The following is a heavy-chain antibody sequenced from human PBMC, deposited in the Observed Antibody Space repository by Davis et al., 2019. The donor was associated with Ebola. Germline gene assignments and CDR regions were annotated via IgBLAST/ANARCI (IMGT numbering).Heavy chain of an antibody. J-gene: IGHJ4*02. CDR2: ISYDGSNK. CDR3: AKPHSQYSGYDRAPFDF. Sequence: GESLKISCAASGFTFSSYAMRWVRQAPGKGLEWVAVISYDGSNKYYADSVKGRFTISRDNSKNTLYLQMNSLRSEDTAVYYCAKPHSQYSGYDRAPFDFWGQGTLVTVSS. D-gene: IGHD5-12*01. CDR1: GFTFSSYA. V-gene: IGHV3-30*04.